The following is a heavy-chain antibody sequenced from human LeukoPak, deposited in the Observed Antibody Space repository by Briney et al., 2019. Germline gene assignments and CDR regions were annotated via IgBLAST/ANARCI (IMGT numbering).Heavy chain of an antibody. V-gene: IGHV3-15*07. CDR2: IKSKTDGGTT. CDR3: TRILGYCSGGSCNFYYYYYGMDV. J-gene: IGHJ6*02. D-gene: IGHD2-15*01. CDR1: GFTFSNAW. Sequence: GGSLRLSCAASGFTFSNAWMNWVRQAPGKGLEWVGRIKSKTDGGTTDYAAPVKGRFTISRDDSKNTLYLQMNSLKTEDTAVYYCTRILGYCSGGSCNFYYYYYGMDVWGQGTTVTVSS.